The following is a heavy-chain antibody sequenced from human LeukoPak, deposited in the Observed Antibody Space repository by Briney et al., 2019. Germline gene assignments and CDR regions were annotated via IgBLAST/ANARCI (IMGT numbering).Heavy chain of an antibody. J-gene: IGHJ4*02. V-gene: IGHV5-10-1*01. CDR1: GYRFTTYW. CDR3: ARQYGSEIPEY. D-gene: IGHD3-10*01. CDR2: IDPGDSNS. Sequence: GESLRIPCKGSGYRFTTYWISWVRQMPGQGLGWMGRIDPGDSNSKYSPSFQGHVTISVDTSISTAYLQWSSLKASDTATYYCARQYGSEIPEYWGQGTLVTVSS.